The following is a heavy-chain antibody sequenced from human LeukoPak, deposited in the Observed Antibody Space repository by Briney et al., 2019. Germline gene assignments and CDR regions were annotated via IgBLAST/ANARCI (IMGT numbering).Heavy chain of an antibody. CDR1: GFTFSNYW. CDR2: IKTDGSST. Sequence: GGSLRLSCAAAGFTFSNYWMHWVRQAPGKGLVWVSRIKTDGSSTTYADSVKGRFTISRDDAKNTLYLHMDSLRAEDTAVYYCARGWNADYWGQGTLVTVSS. J-gene: IGHJ4*02. D-gene: IGHD1-1*01. V-gene: IGHV3-74*01. CDR3: ARGWNADY.